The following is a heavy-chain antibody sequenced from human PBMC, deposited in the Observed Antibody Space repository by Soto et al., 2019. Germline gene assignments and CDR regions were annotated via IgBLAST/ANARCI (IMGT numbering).Heavy chain of an antibody. CDR1: GFTFSSYA. V-gene: IGHV3-23*01. J-gene: IGHJ2*01. Sequence: EVQLLESGGGLVQPGGSLRLSCVASGFTFSSYAMSWVRQAPGKGLEWVSGIGDSGANTYYADSVKGRFTISRDNSNNTLSLQMSSLRAEDTAIYYCAKGLYCGGDCSPHWYFDLWGRGTLVTVSS. CDR3: AKGLYCGGDCSPHWYFDL. CDR2: IGDSGANT. D-gene: IGHD2-21*01.